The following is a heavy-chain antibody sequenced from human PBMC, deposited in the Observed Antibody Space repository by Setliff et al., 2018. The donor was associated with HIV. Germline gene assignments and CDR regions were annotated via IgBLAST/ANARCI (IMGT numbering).Heavy chain of an antibody. CDR3: VVGHYRSSCG. V-gene: IGHV3-7*03. D-gene: IGHD2-15*01. Sequence: PGESLKISCAASAFTFNDHWMSWVRQAPGEGLEWVANIKKDGSEKNLVDSVKGRFSISRDNAQNSVFLQMDSMRVEDTAVYYCVVGHYRSSCGWGQGTMVTVSS. J-gene: IGHJ4*02. CDR1: AFTFNDHW. CDR2: IKKDGSEK.